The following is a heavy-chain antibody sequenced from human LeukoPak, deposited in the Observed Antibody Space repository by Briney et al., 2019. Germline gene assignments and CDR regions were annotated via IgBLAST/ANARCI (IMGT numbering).Heavy chain of an antibody. CDR1: GGSISSYY. CDR2: INHSGST. Sequence: SETLSLTCTVSGGSISSYYWSWIRQPPGKGLEWIGEINHSGSTNYNPSLKSRVTISVDTSKNQFSLKLSSVTAADTAVYYCARGPPYYDSSGYFDYWGQGTLVTVSS. J-gene: IGHJ4*02. D-gene: IGHD3-22*01. V-gene: IGHV4-34*01. CDR3: ARGPPYYDSSGYFDY.